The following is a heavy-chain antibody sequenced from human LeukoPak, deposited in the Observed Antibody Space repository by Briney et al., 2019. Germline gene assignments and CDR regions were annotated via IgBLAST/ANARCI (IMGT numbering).Heavy chain of an antibody. V-gene: IGHV4-39*01. CDR3: ARRSGYYSGAFDI. D-gene: IGHD3-22*01. J-gene: IGHJ3*02. Sequence: SETLSLTCTVSGGSISSSSYYWGWIPQPPGKGLEWIGSMYYSGSTYYNPSLKSRVTISVDTSKNQFSLKLSSVTAADTVVYYCARRSGYYSGAFDIWGQGTMVTVSS. CDR1: GGSISSSSYY. CDR2: MYYSGST.